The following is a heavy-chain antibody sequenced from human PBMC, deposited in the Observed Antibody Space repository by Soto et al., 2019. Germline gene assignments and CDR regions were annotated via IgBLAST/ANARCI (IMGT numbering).Heavy chain of an antibody. Sequence: GASVKVSCKASGYTFTSYAMHWVRQAPGQRLEWMGWINAGNGNTKYSQKFQGRVTITRDTSASTAYMELSSLRSEDTAVYYCARDTQAGGVIANAFDIWGQGTMVTVSS. D-gene: IGHD3-16*02. CDR3: ARDTQAGGVIANAFDI. J-gene: IGHJ3*02. V-gene: IGHV1-3*01. CDR2: INAGNGNT. CDR1: GYTFTSYA.